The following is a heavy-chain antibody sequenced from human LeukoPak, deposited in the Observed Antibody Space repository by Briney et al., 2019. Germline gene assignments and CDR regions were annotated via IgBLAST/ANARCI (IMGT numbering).Heavy chain of an antibody. CDR1: GYTFTNYA. Sequence: ASVKVSCKASGYTFTNYALHWVRQAPGQRLEWMGWINTGNGNTKYSQKFQGRVTITRATSASTAYMELSSLRSEDTAVYYCARVVYSGYDSRPVFNYWGQGTLVTVSS. V-gene: IGHV1-3*04. CDR2: INTGNGNT. J-gene: IGHJ4*02. D-gene: IGHD5-12*01. CDR3: ARVVYSGYDSRPVFNY.